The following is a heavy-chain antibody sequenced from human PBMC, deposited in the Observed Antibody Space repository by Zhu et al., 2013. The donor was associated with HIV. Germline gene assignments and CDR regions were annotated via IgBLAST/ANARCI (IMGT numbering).Heavy chain of an antibody. J-gene: IGHJ6*03. CDR3: ARDRTTGAHYFYMDV. CDR1: GYTFTSYS. V-gene: IGHV1-46*01. Sequence: QVQLVQSGAEVKKPGASVKVSCKASGYTFTSYSIHWVRQAPGQGLEWMGIINPSGGTTTYAQKVQGRVTMTSDTSTRTVYMELSRLRSDDTAVYYCARDRTTGAHYFYMDVWGKGTTVTVSS. CDR2: INPSGGTT. D-gene: IGHD4-17*01.